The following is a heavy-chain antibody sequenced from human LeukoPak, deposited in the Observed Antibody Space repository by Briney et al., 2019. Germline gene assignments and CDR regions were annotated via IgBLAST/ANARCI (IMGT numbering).Heavy chain of an antibody. D-gene: IGHD4-23*01. CDR2: ISAYNGNT. CDR1: GYTSTNYG. CDR3: ARDYYGGNSYWFDP. Sequence: ASVKVSCKASGYTSTNYGISWVRQAPGQGLEWMGWISAYNGNTNYAQKLQGRVTMTTDTSTSTAYMELSSLRSEDTAVYYCARDYYGGNSYWFDPWGQGTLVTVSS. J-gene: IGHJ5*02. V-gene: IGHV1-18*01.